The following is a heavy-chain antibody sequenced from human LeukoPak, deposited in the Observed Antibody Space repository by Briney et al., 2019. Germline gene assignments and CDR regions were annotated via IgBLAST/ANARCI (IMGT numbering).Heavy chain of an antibody. CDR2: IYTSGST. CDR3: ARSKEGGSTHYYYYYMDV. D-gene: IGHD3-16*01. V-gene: IGHV4-61*02. J-gene: IGHJ6*03. CDR1: GGSISSGSYY. Sequence: SQTLSLTCTVSGGSISSGSYYWSWIRQPAGKGLEWIGRIYTSGSTNYNPSLKSRVTISVDTSKNQFSRKLSSVTAADTAVYYCARSKEGGSTHYYYYYMDVWGKGTTVTVSS.